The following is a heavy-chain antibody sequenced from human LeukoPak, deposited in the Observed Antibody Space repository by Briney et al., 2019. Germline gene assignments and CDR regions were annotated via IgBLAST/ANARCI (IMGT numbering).Heavy chain of an antibody. CDR1: GFTFSNYA. Sequence: GGSLRLSCAASGFTFSNYALHWVRQAPGKGLEWVAVISYDGSNKFYADSVRGRFTISRDNSKNTLFLQMNSLRPEDTAVYYCARDGPWIQLSSPRAFDIWGQGTMVTVSS. CDR2: ISYDGSNK. J-gene: IGHJ3*02. D-gene: IGHD5-18*01. V-gene: IGHV3-30*04. CDR3: ARDGPWIQLSSPRAFDI.